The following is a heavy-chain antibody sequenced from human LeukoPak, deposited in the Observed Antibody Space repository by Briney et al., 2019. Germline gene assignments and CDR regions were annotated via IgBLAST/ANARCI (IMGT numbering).Heavy chain of an antibody. CDR3: AKSQLMVRGVIGY. D-gene: IGHD3-10*01. CDR2: IRNDGSSK. CDR1: GFTFSSYG. V-gene: IGHV3-30*02. Sequence: GGSLRLSCAASGFTFSSYGMHWVRQAPGKGLEWVAFIRNDGSSKYYADSVKGRFTISRDNSKNTLYLQMNSLRAEDTAVYYCAKSQLMVRGVIGYWGQGTLVTVSS. J-gene: IGHJ4*02.